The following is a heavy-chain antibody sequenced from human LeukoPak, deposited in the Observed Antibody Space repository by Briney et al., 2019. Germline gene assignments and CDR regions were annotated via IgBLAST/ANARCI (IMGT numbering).Heavy chain of an antibody. J-gene: IGHJ4*02. CDR1: GFSISNSA. D-gene: IGHD5-12*01. CDR2: IIGSSGST. V-gene: IGHV3-23*01. CDR3: AKGAYDYIEMGYFDY. Sequence: GGSLRLSCAASGFSISNSAMSWVRQAPGKGLEWVSLIIGSSGSTFYADSVKGRFTISRDNSKNTLFLQMNSLRAEDTAVYYWAKGAYDYIEMGYFDYWGQGTLVTVSS.